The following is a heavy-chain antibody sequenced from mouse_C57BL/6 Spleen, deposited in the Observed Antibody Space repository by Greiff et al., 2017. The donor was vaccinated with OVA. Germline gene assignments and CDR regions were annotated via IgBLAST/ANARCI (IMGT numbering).Heavy chain of an antibody. CDR2: INPYNGDT. V-gene: IGHV1-20*01. J-gene: IGHJ4*01. CDR3: ARPYYYGSSYYYAMDY. CDR1: GYSFTGYF. Sequence: EVKLQESGPELVKPGDSVKISCKASGYSFTGYFMNWVMQSHGKSLEWIGRINPYNGDTFYNQKFKGKATLTVDKSSSTAHMELRSLTSEDSAVYYCARPYYYGSSYYYAMDYWGQGTSVTVSS. D-gene: IGHD1-1*01.